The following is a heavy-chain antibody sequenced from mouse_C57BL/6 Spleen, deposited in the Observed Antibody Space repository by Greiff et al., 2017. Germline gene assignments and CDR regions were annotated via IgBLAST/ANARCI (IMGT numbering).Heavy chain of an antibody. CDR3: ARKGRLRRDYYAMDY. V-gene: IGHV2-2*01. Sequence: VKLMESGPGLVQPSQRLSITCTVSGFSLTSYGVHWVRQSPGKGLEWLGVIWSGGSTDYNAAFISRLSISKDNSNSQVFFKMNSLQADDTAIYYCARKGRLRRDYYAMDYWGQGT. CDR1: GFSLTSYG. CDR2: IWSGGST. D-gene: IGHD2-2*01. J-gene: IGHJ4*01.